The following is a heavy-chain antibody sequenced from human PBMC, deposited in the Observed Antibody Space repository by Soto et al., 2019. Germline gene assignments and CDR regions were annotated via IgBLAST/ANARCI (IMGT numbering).Heavy chain of an antibody. CDR1: GFTISGKKY. Sequence: DVQWVESGGGLIQPGESLRLSCAAFGFTISGKKYVAWVRQAPGKGLEWVSALYDLDGSFYAASVKGRFTTSSDSSKTTVYLQMNDLRPDDTAVYYCATWHEREHAYDVWGQGTTVTVSS. V-gene: IGHV3-53*01. CDR2: LYDLDGS. CDR3: ATWHEREHAYDV. J-gene: IGHJ3*01. D-gene: IGHD1-1*01.